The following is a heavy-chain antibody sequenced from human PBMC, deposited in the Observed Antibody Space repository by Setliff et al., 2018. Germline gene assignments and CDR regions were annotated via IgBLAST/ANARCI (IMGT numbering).Heavy chain of an antibody. V-gene: IGHV4-39*01. CDR3: ARRDSTGYYGYSFDF. CDR2: VDRSGNT. CDR1: GGSISSSSYY. D-gene: IGHD3-22*01. Sequence: SETLSLTCTVSGGSISSSSYYWGWIRQSPGKGLEWIGTVDRSGNTFYNPSPKSRVTISVAASKNQFSLKLTSVSAADTAVYYCARRDSTGYYGYSFDFWGQGTLVTVSS. J-gene: IGHJ4*02.